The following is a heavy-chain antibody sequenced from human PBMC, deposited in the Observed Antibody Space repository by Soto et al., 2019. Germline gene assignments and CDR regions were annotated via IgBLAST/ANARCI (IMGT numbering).Heavy chain of an antibody. D-gene: IGHD6-19*01. CDR3: ARVAYGNGWIFDY. V-gene: IGHV3-7*01. CDR2: IKQDGSEK. Sequence: WGSLRLSCAASGFSFSSYWMIWFRQSSGKGLEWVANIKQDGSEKYYVDSVKGRFTLSRDNAKNSLQLQMSSLRDEDTAIYFCARVAYGNGWIFDYWGQGTLVTVSS. J-gene: IGHJ4*01. CDR1: GFSFSSYW.